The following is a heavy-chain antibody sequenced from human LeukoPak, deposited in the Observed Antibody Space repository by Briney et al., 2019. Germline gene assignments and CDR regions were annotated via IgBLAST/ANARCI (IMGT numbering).Heavy chain of an antibody. CDR2: ISYDGSNK. CDR3: ARDIGKAAAGTLDY. CDR1: GFTFSSYA. J-gene: IGHJ4*02. V-gene: IGHV3-30-3*01. Sequence: PGGSLRLSCAASGFTFSSYAMHWARQAPGKGLEWVAVISYDGSNKYYADSVKGRFTISRDNSKNTLYLQMNSLRAEDTAVYYCARDIGKAAAGTLDYWGQGTLVTVSS. D-gene: IGHD6-13*01.